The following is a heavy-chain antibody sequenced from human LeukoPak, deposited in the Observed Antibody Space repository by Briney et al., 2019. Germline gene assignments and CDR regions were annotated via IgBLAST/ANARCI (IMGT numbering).Heavy chain of an antibody. CDR2: IYYSGST. J-gene: IGHJ3*02. CDR1: GGSISSYY. Sequence: PSETLSLTCTVSGGSISSYYWSWIRQPPGKGLEWIGYIYYSGSTNYNPSLKSRVTISVDTSKNQFSLKLSSVTAADTAVYYCARGQQLVRSPAFDIWGQGTMVTVSS. CDR3: ARGQQLVRSPAFDI. V-gene: IGHV4-59*08. D-gene: IGHD6-13*01.